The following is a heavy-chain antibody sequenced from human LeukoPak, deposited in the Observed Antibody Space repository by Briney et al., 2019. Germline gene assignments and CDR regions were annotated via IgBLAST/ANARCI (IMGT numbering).Heavy chain of an antibody. J-gene: IGHJ4*02. Sequence: PGGSLRLSCAASGFTFSSYWMHWVRQAPGKGLVWVSRINSDGSSTSYADSVRGRFSISRDDAKNTLYLQMNSLRAEDTAVYYCARGLSGFASSLGYWGQGALVTVSA. CDR1: GFTFSSYW. CDR3: ARGLSGFASSLGY. CDR2: INSDGSST. D-gene: IGHD2-2*01. V-gene: IGHV3-74*01.